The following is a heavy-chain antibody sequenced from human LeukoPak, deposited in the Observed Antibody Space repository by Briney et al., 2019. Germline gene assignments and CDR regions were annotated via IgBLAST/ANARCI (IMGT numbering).Heavy chain of an antibody. V-gene: IGHV4-39*01. CDR3: ASGVAYYYDSSSAALDI. CDR1: GGSISSSSYY. CDR2: IYYSGST. D-gene: IGHD3-22*01. Sequence: PSETLSLTCTVSGGSISSSSYYWGWIRQPPGKGLEWIGSIYYSGSTYYNPSLKSRVTISVDTSKNQFSLKLSSVTAADTAVYYCASGVAYYYDSSSAALDIWGQGTKVTVSS. J-gene: IGHJ3*02.